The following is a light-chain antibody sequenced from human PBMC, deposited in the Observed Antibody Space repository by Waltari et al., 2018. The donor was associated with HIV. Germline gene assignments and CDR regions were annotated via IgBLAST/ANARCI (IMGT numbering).Light chain of an antibody. CDR3: QQYSNWPAVFT. CDR2: GAS. V-gene: IGKV3-15*01. CDR1: QSVSSN. J-gene: IGKJ2*01. Sequence: EVVMTQSPATLSVSPGERATLSCRASQSVSSNLAWYQQKPGPAPRLLIYGASTSDAGIPARFSGSGSETEFTLTLSSLQSEDFAVYYCQQYSNWPAVFTFGQGTKLEIK.